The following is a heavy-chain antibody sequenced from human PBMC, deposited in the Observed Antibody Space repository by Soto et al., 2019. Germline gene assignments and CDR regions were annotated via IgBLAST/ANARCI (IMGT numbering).Heavy chain of an antibody. J-gene: IGHJ6*02. CDR3: AAFYGGNSVDYYYYYGMDV. V-gene: IGHV1-58*01. D-gene: IGHD2-21*02. Sequence: ASVKVSCKASGFTFTSSAVQWVRQARGQRLEWIGWIVVGSGNTNYAQKFQERVTITRDMSTSTAYMELSSLRSEDTAVYYCAAFYGGNSVDYYYYYGMDVWGQGTTVTVSS. CDR1: GFTFTSSA. CDR2: IVVGSGNT.